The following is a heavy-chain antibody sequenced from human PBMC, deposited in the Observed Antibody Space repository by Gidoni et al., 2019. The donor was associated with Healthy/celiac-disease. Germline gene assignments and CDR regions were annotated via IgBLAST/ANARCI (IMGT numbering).Heavy chain of an antibody. CDR3: ARHGSYYYMDV. CDR1: GGSISSYY. J-gene: IGHJ6*03. CDR2: IYYSGST. Sequence: QVQLQESGPGLVKPSETLSLTCPVSGGSISSYYWSWIRQPPGNGLEWIGYIYYSGSTNYNPSLKSRVTISVDTSKNQFSLKLSSVTAADTAVYDCARHGSYYYMDVWGKGTTVTVSS. D-gene: IGHD3-10*01. V-gene: IGHV4-59*08.